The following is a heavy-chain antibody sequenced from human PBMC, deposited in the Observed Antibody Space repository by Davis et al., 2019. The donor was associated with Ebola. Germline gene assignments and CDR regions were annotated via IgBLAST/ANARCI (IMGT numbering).Heavy chain of an antibody. Sequence: AASVKVSCKASGYNFNDYYMHWVRQAPGQGLEWMGRINPNSGGPNYAQKFQGRVTMTRDTSISTAYMELSRLRSDDTAVYYCARGGWNYPYYYYGMDVWGKGTTVTVSS. J-gene: IGHJ6*04. CDR1: GYNFNDYY. CDR3: ARGGWNYPYYYYGMDV. D-gene: IGHD1-7*01. CDR2: INPNSGGP. V-gene: IGHV1-2*06.